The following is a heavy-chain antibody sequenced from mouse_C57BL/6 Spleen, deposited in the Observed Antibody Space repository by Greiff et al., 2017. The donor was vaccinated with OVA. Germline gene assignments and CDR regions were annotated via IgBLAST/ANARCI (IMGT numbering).Heavy chain of an antibody. J-gene: IGHJ2*01. Sequence: EVQLQESGPGLVKPSQSLSLTCSVTGYSITSGYYWNWIRQFPGNKLEWMGYISYDGSNNYNPSLKNRISITRDTSKNQFFLKLNAVTTEDTATYYGARGGYYDSSPYYFDYWGQGTTLTVSS. CDR3: ARGGYYDSSPYYFDY. CDR2: ISYDGSN. CDR1: GYSITSGYY. V-gene: IGHV3-6*01. D-gene: IGHD1-1*01.